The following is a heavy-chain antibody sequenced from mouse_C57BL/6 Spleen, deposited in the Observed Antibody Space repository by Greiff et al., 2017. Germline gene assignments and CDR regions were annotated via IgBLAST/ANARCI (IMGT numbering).Heavy chain of an antibody. Sequence: QVHVKQSGAELVRPGASVTLSCKASGYTFTDYEMHWVKQTPVHGLEWIGAIDPETGGTAYNQKFKGKAILTADKSSSTAYMELRSLTSEDSAVYYCTRRRRGYGWFAYWGQGTLVTVSA. J-gene: IGHJ3*01. CDR3: TRRRRGYGWFAY. D-gene: IGHD2-2*01. V-gene: IGHV1-15*01. CDR2: IDPETGGT. CDR1: GYTFTDYE.